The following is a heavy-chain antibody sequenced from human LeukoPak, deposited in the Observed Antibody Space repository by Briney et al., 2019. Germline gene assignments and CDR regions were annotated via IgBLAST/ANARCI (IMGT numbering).Heavy chain of an antibody. CDR2: ISYDGSNK. D-gene: IGHD3-16*01. J-gene: IGHJ4*02. Sequence: GGSLRLSCAASGFTFSSYAMHWVRQAPGKGLEWVAVISYDGSNKYYADSVKGRFTISRDNSKNTLYLQMNSLRAEDTAVYYCAKDWPRYDYVPGFLDYWGQGTLVTVSS. CDR1: GFTFSSYA. CDR3: AKDWPRYDYVPGFLDY. V-gene: IGHV3-30*04.